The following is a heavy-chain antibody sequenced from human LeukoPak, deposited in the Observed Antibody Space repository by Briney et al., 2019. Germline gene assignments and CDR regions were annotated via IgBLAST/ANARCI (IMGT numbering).Heavy chain of an antibody. CDR2: FIPIIGTP. CDR1: GGTFSSYA. Sequence: SVKVSCKASGGTFSSYAISWVRQAPGQGLEWMAGFIPIIGTPNYAQKFQGRVTITADESTSTAYMELSSLRSEDTAVYYCARSHYYGSGSILYYFPYWGQGTLVTVSS. D-gene: IGHD3-10*01. V-gene: IGHV1-69*01. J-gene: IGHJ4*02. CDR3: ARSHYYGSGSILYYFPY.